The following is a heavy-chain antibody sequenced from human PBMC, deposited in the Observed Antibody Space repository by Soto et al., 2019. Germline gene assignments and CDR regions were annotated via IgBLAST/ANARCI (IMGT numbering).Heavy chain of an antibody. CDR3: ARPLWRNDYNWGYFDL. D-gene: IGHD4-4*01. V-gene: IGHV3-30-3*01. CDR2: ISYDGSNK. Sequence: QVQLVESGGGVVQPGRSLRLSCAASGFTFSSYAMHWVRQAPGKGLEWVAVISYDGSNKYYADSVKGRFTFSRDNSKSTLYLQMNSLRAEDTAVYYCARPLWRNDYNWGYFDLWGRGTLVTVSS. CDR1: GFTFSSYA. J-gene: IGHJ2*01.